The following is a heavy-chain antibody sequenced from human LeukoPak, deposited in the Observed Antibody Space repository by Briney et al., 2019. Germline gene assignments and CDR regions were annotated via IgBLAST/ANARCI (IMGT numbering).Heavy chain of an antibody. CDR3: ARDSYDYVWGSYRTLNS. CDR2: ISAYNGNT. Sequence: ASVKVSCKASGYTFTSYGITWVRQAPGQGLEWMGWISAYNGNTNYAQKVQGRVTMTTDTSTNTAYMELRSLRSDDTAVYYCARDSYDYVWGSYRTLNSWGQGTLVTVSP. V-gene: IGHV1-18*01. D-gene: IGHD3-16*02. J-gene: IGHJ5*02. CDR1: GYTFTSYG.